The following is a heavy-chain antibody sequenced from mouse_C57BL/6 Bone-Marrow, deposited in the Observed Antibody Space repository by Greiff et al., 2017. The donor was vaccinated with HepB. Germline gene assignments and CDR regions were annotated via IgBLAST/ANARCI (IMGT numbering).Heavy chain of an antibody. CDR2: IYPRDGST. Sequence: QVQLQQSGPELVKPGASVKLSCKASGYTFTSYDINWVKQRPGQGLEWIGWIYPRDGSTKYNEKFKGKATLTVDTSSSTAYMELHSLTSEDSAVYCCARSGYDYDVAYWGQGTLVTVSA. D-gene: IGHD2-4*01. CDR3: ARSGYDYDVAY. V-gene: IGHV1-85*01. J-gene: IGHJ3*01. CDR1: GYTFTSYD.